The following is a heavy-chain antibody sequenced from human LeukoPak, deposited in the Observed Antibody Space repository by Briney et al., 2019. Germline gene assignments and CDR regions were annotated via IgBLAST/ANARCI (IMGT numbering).Heavy chain of an antibody. Sequence: SVKVSCKASGGTFSSYAFSWVRQAPGQGLEWMGGIIPIFATSNYAHKFQGRVTITADTSTSTAYMELSSLISDDTAVYYRARGSRTGWYYFDYWGQGTLVTVSS. D-gene: IGHD6-19*01. CDR2: IIPIFATS. CDR1: GGTFSSYA. V-gene: IGHV1-69*06. CDR3: ARGSRTGWYYFDY. J-gene: IGHJ4*02.